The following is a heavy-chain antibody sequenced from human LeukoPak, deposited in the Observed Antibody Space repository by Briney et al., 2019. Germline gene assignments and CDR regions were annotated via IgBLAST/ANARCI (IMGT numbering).Heavy chain of an antibody. CDR1: GGTSSSYA. CDR3: AREIYDSSGYTTFDY. Sequence: ASVKVSCKASGGTSSSYAISWVRQAPGQGLEWMGWISAYNGNTNYAQKLQGRVTMTTDTSTSTAYMELRSLRSDDTAVYYCAREIYDSSGYTTFDYWGQGTLVTVSS. D-gene: IGHD3-22*01. V-gene: IGHV1-18*01. J-gene: IGHJ4*02. CDR2: ISAYNGNT.